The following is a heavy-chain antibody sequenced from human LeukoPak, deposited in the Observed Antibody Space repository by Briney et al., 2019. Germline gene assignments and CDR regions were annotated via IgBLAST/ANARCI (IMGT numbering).Heavy chain of an antibody. D-gene: IGHD3-22*01. CDR3: ARIYYYDSSGYPYFDY. CDR1: GGTFSSYA. Sequence: SVKVSCKASGGTFSSYAISWVRQAPGQGLEWMGGIIPIFGTANYAQKFQGRVTITADKSTSTAYMELSSLRSEDTAVYYCARIYYYDSSGYPYFDYWGQGTMVTVSS. J-gene: IGHJ4*03. V-gene: IGHV1-69*06. CDR2: IIPIFGTA.